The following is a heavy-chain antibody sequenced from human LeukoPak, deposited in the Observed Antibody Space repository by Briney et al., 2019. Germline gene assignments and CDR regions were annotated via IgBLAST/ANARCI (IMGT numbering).Heavy chain of an antibody. CDR3: AKRPGPTPNYYYYYYMNV. Sequence: GGSLRLSCADSGFSFNIYAMKWVRQAPGKGLEWVSYIDSTGAIYYADSVKGRFTISSDNSKNTLSLQMNSLRAEDTAVYYCAKRPGPTPNYYYYYYMNVWSKGTTVTVSS. D-gene: IGHD2-15*01. CDR1: GFSFNIYA. CDR2: IDSTGAI. J-gene: IGHJ6*03. V-gene: IGHV3-48*01.